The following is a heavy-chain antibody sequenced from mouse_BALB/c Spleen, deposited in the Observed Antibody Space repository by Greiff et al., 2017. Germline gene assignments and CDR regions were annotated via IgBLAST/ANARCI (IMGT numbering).Heavy chain of an antibody. CDR2: IRLKSNNYAT. J-gene: IGHJ3*01. V-gene: IGHV6-6*02. D-gene: IGHD1-1*01. CDR1: GFTFSNYW. CDR3: TRDGSRPWFAY. Sequence: EVKLEESGGGLVQPGGSMKLSCVASGFTFSNYWMNWVRQSPEKGLEWVAEIRLKSNNYATHYAESVKGRFTISRDDSKSSVYLQMNNLRAEDTGIYYCTRDGSRPWFAYWGQGTLVTVSA.